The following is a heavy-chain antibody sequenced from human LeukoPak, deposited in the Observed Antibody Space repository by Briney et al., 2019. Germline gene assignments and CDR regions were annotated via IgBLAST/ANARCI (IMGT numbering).Heavy chain of an antibody. Sequence: GGSLRLSCAASEFIFNRSWMNWVRRAPGKGLEWVANMDPSGSHKRYVDSVKGRFTISKDNPGTSLYLDMYGLRAEDTAIYYCAIWTSGNYWGQGTLVTVSS. CDR3: AIWTSGNY. CDR2: MDPSGSHK. V-gene: IGHV3-7*01. J-gene: IGHJ4*02. CDR1: EFIFNRSW. D-gene: IGHD1-1*01.